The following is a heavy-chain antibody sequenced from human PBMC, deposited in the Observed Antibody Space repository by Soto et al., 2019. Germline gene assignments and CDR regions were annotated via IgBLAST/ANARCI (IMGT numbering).Heavy chain of an antibody. Sequence: QITLNESGPALVKPTQTLTLTCTFSGFSLNTRDVGVGGIRQPPGKALEWLGVVYWDDDKTYSPSLKSRLTITKDTPKNQVVLRMTKIDPVDTATYYCGHCRGGVASFWGQGTLVTVSS. V-gene: IGHV2-5*02. CDR1: GFSLNTRDVG. CDR2: VYWDDDK. CDR3: GHCRGGVASF. D-gene: IGHD3-16*01. J-gene: IGHJ4*02.